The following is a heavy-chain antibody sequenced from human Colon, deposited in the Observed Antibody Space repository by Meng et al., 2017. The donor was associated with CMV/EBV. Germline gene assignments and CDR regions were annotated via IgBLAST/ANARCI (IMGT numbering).Heavy chain of an antibody. Sequence: ASVKVSCKASNYTFTKYGIAWVRQAPGQGLEWMGWSSAYNGETKYEEKLQDRVIMTTATSTSIAYMELRSLRSDDTAVYYCSRGSSSTMFGDYYYGMDVWGQGTTVTVSS. CDR3: SRGSSSTMFGDYYYGMDV. CDR2: SSAYNGET. CDR1: NYTFTKYG. D-gene: IGHD3-3*01. J-gene: IGHJ6*02. V-gene: IGHV1-18*01.